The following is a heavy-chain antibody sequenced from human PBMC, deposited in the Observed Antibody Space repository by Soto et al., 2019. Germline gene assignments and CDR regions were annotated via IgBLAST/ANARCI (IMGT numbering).Heavy chain of an antibody. Sequence: PAGSLRLSCAASGFSFRSYAINGALQVPGKGPEWVSVISGSGGSTNYADSVKGRFTISRDNSRDTLFLQMNSLRAEDTAVYYCAKGPTGATTRVGYWGQGTLVTVSS. J-gene: IGHJ4*02. V-gene: IGHV3-23*01. CDR2: ISGSGGST. CDR1: GFSFRSYA. D-gene: IGHD1-1*01. CDR3: AKGPTGATTRVGY.